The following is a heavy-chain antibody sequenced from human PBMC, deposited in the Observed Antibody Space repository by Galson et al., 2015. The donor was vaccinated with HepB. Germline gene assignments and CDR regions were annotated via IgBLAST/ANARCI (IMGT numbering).Heavy chain of an antibody. CDR2: IYYSGST. D-gene: IGHD3-22*01. Sequence: TLSLTCTVSGGSISSGGYYWSWIRQHPGTGLEWIGYIYYSGSTYYNPSLKSRVTISVDTSKNQFSLKLSSVTAADTAVYYCATYDRANYYFDYWGQGTLVTVSS. J-gene: IGHJ4*02. CDR3: ATYDRANYYFDY. V-gene: IGHV4-31*03. CDR1: GGSISSGGYY.